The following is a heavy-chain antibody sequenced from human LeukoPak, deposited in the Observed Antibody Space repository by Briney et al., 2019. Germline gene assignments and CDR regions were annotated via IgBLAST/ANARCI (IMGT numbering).Heavy chain of an antibody. CDR1: GGTFSSYA. CDR3: ARASIVRPRAFDY. D-gene: IGHD1-26*01. CDR2: MNPNSGNT. Sequence: ASVKVSCKASGGTFSSYAINWVRQATGQGLEWMGWMNPNSGNTGYAQKFQGRVTMTRNTSISTAYMELSSLRSEDTAVYYCARASIVRPRAFDYWGQGTLVTVSP. J-gene: IGHJ4*02. V-gene: IGHV1-8*02.